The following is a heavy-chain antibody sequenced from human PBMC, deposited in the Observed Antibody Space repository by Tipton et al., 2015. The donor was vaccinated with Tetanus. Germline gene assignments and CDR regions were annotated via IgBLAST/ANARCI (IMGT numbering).Heavy chain of an antibody. J-gene: IGHJ6*02. V-gene: IGHV3-30*04. Sequence: RSLRLSCAASGFTFSSYAMHWVRQAPGKGLEWVAVISYDGSNKYYADSVKGRFTISRDNSKNTLYLQMNSLRAEDTAVYYCARDELKTSYYGMDVWGQGTTVTVSS. CDR3: ARDELKTSYYGMDV. CDR1: GFTFSSYA. D-gene: IGHD1-26*01. CDR2: ISYDGSNK.